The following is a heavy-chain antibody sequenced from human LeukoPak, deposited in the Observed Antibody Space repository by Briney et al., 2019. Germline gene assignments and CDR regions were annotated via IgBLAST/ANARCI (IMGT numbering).Heavy chain of an antibody. Sequence: HGESLKISCKGSGYTFTSYWIGWVRQMPGKGLEWMGVIYPGDSDTRYSPSFQGQVTISADKSITTAHLQWTSLKASDTAIYYCARHSSSLSDFYYYYMDVWGKGTTVTVSS. CDR3: ARHSSSLSDFYYYYMDV. CDR1: GYTFTSYW. V-gene: IGHV5-51*01. CDR2: IYPGDSDT. D-gene: IGHD2/OR15-2a*01. J-gene: IGHJ6*03.